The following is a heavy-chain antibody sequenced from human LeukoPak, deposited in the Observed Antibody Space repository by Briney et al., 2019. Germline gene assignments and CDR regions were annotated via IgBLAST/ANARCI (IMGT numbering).Heavy chain of an antibody. CDR2: IYYSVST. CDR1: GGSISSYY. Sequence: SESLSLTCTLSGGSISSYYWSWIRQPPGKGLEWIGYIYYSVSTNYNPSLKSRVPISVDTSKNQFSLKLSSVTATDTAVYYCAREFTGLWGQGTLVTVSS. D-gene: IGHD2-21*01. J-gene: IGHJ4*02. CDR3: AREFTGL. V-gene: IGHV4-59*01.